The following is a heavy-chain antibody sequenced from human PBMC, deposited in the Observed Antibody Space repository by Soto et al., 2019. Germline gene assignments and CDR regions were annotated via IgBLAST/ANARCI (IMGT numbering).Heavy chain of an antibody. CDR2: IYHSGST. D-gene: IGHD3-10*01. J-gene: IGHJ4*02. V-gene: IGHV4-30-2*01. CDR3: ARVNGSGSYYRDYFDY. CDR1: GGSISSGGYS. Sequence: ASETLSLTCAVSGGSISSGGYSWSWIRQPPGKGLEWIGYIYHSGSTYYNPSLKSRVTISVDRSKNQFSLKLSSVTAADTAVYYCARVNGSGSYYRDYFDYWGQGTLVTVSS.